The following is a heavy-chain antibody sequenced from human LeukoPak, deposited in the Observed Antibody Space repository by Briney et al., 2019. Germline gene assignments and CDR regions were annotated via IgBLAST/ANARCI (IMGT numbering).Heavy chain of an antibody. CDR1: GFTFSSYS. D-gene: IGHD5/OR15-5a*01. CDR3: ARDLVSTIRGWFDP. CDR2: ISSSSSYI. V-gene: IGHV3-21*01. Sequence: GGSLRLSCAASGFTFSSYSMNWVRRAPGKGLEWVSSISSSSSYIYYADSVKGRFTISRDNAKNSLYLQMNSLRAEDTAVYYCARDLVSTIRGWFDPWGQGTLVTVSS. J-gene: IGHJ5*02.